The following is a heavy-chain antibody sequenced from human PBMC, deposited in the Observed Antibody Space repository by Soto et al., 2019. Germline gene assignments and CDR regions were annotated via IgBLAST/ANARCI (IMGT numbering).Heavy chain of an antibody. CDR2: IRGGGFST. V-gene: IGHV3-23*01. J-gene: IGHJ3*02. Sequence: GGSLRLSCAASGFTFSNYAMSWVRQAPGKGLEWVSTIRGGGFSTYYADSVKGRFTISRDNSKNRLYLQMNGLRAEDTAVYYCAKDGDSSGYSGYDAFDIWGQGTMVTVSS. CDR1: GFTFSNYA. D-gene: IGHD3-22*01. CDR3: AKDGDSSGYSGYDAFDI.